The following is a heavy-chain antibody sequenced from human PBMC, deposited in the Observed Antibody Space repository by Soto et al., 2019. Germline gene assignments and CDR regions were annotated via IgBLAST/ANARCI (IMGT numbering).Heavy chain of an antibody. Sequence: QVQLQESGPGLVKPSGTLSLTCAVSGGSISSSNWWSWVRQPPGKGLEWIGEIYHSGSTNYNPSLHSRVTISVDKSKNQFSLKLSSVTAADTAVYYCARVGDCSSTSCHLDYWGQGTLVTVSS. D-gene: IGHD2-2*01. CDR1: GGSISSSNW. CDR2: IYHSGST. CDR3: ARVGDCSSTSCHLDY. J-gene: IGHJ4*02. V-gene: IGHV4-4*02.